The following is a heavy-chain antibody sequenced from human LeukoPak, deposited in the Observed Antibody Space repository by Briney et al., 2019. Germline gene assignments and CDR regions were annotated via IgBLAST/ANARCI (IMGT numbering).Heavy chain of an antibody. V-gene: IGHV3-21*01. Sequence: GGSLRLSCTASGFSFSTYDMNWVRQAPGKGLEWVSYISGGSTYIYYTDSVKGRFTISRDNAKNSLNLQMESLSAEDTAVYYCARESGIMVGDYYYYYMDVWGIGTTVTVSS. CDR2: ISGGSTYI. CDR1: GFSFSTYD. D-gene: IGHD1-26*01. CDR3: ARESGIMVGDYYYYYMDV. J-gene: IGHJ6*03.